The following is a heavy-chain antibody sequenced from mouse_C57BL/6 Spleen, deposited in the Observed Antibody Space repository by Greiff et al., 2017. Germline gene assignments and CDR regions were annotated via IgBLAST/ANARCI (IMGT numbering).Heavy chain of an antibody. CDR3: AMGGYDGYFDV. J-gene: IGHJ1*03. CDR2: ISYSGST. Sequence: EVKLMESGPGLAKPSQTLSLTCSVTGYSITSAYWNWIRKFPGNKLEYMGYISYSGSTYYNPALKSRISITRDTSKNQYYLQLNSVTTEDTATYYCAMGGYDGYFDVWGTGTTVTVSS. V-gene: IGHV3-8*01. D-gene: IGHD2-2*01. CDR1: GYSITSAY.